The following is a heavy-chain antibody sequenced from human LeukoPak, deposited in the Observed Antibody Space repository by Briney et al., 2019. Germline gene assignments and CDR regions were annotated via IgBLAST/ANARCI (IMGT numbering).Heavy chain of an antibody. CDR3: ARGLVYYYGSGSYYKGPFDY. Sequence: SETLSLTCTVSGGSISSYYWSWIRQPAGKGLEWIGYIYYSGSTNYNPSLKSRVTISVDTSKNQFSLKLSPVTAADTAVYYCARGLVYYYGSGSYYKGPFDYWGQGTLVTVSS. CDR2: IYYSGST. V-gene: IGHV4-59*01. CDR1: GGSISSYY. D-gene: IGHD3-10*01. J-gene: IGHJ4*02.